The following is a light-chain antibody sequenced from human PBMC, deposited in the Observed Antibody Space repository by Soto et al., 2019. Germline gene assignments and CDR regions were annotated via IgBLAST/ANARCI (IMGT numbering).Light chain of an antibody. V-gene: IGKV1-5*03. CDR3: QQYDTYDSYT. CDR2: KAS. Sequence: DIQMTQSPSTLSASIGDRVTITCRASQSVSTCLAWYQQKPGKAPKLLIYKASSLESGVPSRFSGSGSGTEFTLTISSRQPDDFATYHCQQYDTYDSYTFGQGPKLEIK. J-gene: IGKJ2*01. CDR1: QSVSTC.